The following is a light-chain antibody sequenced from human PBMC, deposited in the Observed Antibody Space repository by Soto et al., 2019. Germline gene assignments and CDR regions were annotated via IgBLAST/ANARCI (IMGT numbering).Light chain of an antibody. CDR3: GSYKGNPYV. CDR1: SGDVGGYKF. J-gene: IGLJ1*01. Sequence: QSALTQPASVSGSPGQSITIYCTGTSGDVGGYKFVSWYQQHPGKAPKLMIYEVSNRPSGVSSRFSGSKSGNTASLTISGLQAEDEDDYFCGSYKGNPYVFGTGTKVTVL. V-gene: IGLV2-14*01. CDR2: EVS.